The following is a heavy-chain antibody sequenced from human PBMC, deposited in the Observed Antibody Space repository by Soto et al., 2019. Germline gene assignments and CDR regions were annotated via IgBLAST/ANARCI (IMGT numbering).Heavy chain of an antibody. J-gene: IGHJ4*01. Sequence: GASVKVSCKASGYTFTSYGISWVRQAPGQGLEWMGWISAYNGNTNYAQKLQGRVTMTTDTSTSTAYMELRSLRSDDTAVYYCARERRDVLRYFDLLAPFDFWGQGTLVTVSS. CDR3: ARERRDVLRYFDLLAPFDF. CDR2: ISAYNGNT. V-gene: IGHV1-18*04. CDR1: GYTFTSYG. D-gene: IGHD3-9*01.